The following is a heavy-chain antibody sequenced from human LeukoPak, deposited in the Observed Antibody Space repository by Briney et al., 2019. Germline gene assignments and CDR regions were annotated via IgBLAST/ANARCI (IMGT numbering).Heavy chain of an antibody. CDR1: GLTLGANA. J-gene: IGHJ6*02. Sequence: GGPRRFSCTASGLTLGANAMSWFRKAPGKGLEWVGFFRSKAYGGTTEYAASGKGRFTISRDDSKSIAYLQMNSLKIEDTAFYYCTRGPILLWIHNGMDVWGQGTTVTVSS. D-gene: IGHD3-10*01. V-gene: IGHV3-49*03. CDR3: TRGPILLWIHNGMDV. CDR2: FRSKAYGGTT.